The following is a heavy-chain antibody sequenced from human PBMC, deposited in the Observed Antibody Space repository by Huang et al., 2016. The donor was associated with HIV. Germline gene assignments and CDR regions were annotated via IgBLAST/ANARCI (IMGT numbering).Heavy chain of an antibody. CDR3: TRDSVYPNYYDGSGFYFDY. CDR1: GFTFGNYG. D-gene: IGHD3-22*01. V-gene: IGHV3-49*05. Sequence: EVQFVESGGGLVKPGRSLRLSCTASGFTFGNYGMSWFRQAPGKGREWVGVISSKDYSETTEYAASVNSRFTISRDDSKSISYLQMNSLKPEDTAVYYCTRDSVYPNYYDGSGFYFDYWGQGTLVTVSS. CDR2: ISSKDYSETT. J-gene: IGHJ4*02.